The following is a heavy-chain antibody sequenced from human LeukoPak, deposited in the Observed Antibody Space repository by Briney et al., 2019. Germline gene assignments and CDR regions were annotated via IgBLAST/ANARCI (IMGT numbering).Heavy chain of an antibody. Sequence: GASVKVSCKASGYTFTGYYMHWVRQAPGQGLEWMGWINPNSGGTNYAQKFQGRVTTTRDTSISTAYMELSRLRSDDTAVYYCAREIAAAGWGFDPWGQGTLVTVSS. CDR2: INPNSGGT. CDR1: GYTFTGYY. CDR3: AREIAAAGWGFDP. V-gene: IGHV1-2*02. J-gene: IGHJ5*02. D-gene: IGHD6-13*01.